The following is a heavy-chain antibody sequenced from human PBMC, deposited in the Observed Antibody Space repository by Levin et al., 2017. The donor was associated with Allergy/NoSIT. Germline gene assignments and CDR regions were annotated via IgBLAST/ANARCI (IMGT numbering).Heavy chain of an antibody. D-gene: IGHD5-18*01. CDR1: GGSIRSGGYS. CDR3: ARVAGYSYGYYFDY. V-gene: IGHV4-30-2*01. J-gene: IGHJ4*02. Sequence: SPTLSLTCAVSGGSIRSGGYSWRWIRQPPGKGLEWIGNIYLSGSTYYNPSLKSRVTISVDRSKNQFSLNLSSVTAAATAVYYCARVAGYSYGYYFDYWGQGTLVTVSS. CDR2: IYLSGST.